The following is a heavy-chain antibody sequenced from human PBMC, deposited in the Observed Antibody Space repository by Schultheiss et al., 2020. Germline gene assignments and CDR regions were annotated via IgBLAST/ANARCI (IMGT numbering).Heavy chain of an antibody. Sequence: SETLSLTCTVSGGSISSYYWSWIRQPPGKGLEWIGSIYYSGSTYYNPSLKSRVTISVDTSKNQFSLKLSSVTAADTAVYYCARAYYYGSGSYVHLDYWGQGTLVTVSS. J-gene: IGHJ4*02. CDR1: GGSISSYY. D-gene: IGHD3-10*01. V-gene: IGHV4-39*07. CDR2: IYYSGST. CDR3: ARAYYYGSGSYVHLDY.